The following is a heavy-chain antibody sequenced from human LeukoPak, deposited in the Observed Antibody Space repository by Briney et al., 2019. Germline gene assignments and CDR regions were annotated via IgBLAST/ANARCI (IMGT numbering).Heavy chain of an antibody. CDR2: IYYSGNT. J-gene: IGHJ5*02. Sequence: PSETLSLTCTVSGGSISSYYWSWIRQPPGKGLEWIGYIYYSGNTNYNPSLKSRVTISVDTSKNQFSLKLSSVTAADTAVYYCARAPQAVVYAIHWFDPWGQGTLVTVSS. CDR1: GGSISSYY. CDR3: ARAPQAVVYAIHWFDP. V-gene: IGHV4-59*01. D-gene: IGHD2-8*02.